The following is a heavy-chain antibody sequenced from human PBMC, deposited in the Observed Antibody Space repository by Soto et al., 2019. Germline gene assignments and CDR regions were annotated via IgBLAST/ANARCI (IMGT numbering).Heavy chain of an antibody. Sequence: EVQLVESGGGLVQHGGSLRLSCAASGFTFSNYWIHWVRQAPGKGLVWLSRINSDGGTTNYADSVKGRFTISRDNAKNTRSLQMNSLGDHDTAVYYCARGARGYYYMDVWGKGTTVTVSS. D-gene: IGHD5-12*01. V-gene: IGHV3-74*01. CDR2: INSDGGTT. J-gene: IGHJ6*03. CDR3: ARGARGYYYMDV. CDR1: GFTFSNYW.